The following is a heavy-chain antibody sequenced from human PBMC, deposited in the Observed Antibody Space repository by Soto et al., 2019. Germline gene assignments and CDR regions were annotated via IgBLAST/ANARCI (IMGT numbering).Heavy chain of an antibody. J-gene: IGHJ4*02. CDR3: ARHDGAYYYDTSLHYFDY. D-gene: IGHD3-22*01. CDR1: GGSISSSSYY. V-gene: IGHV4-39*01. Sequence: QLQLQESGPGLVKPSETLSLTCTVSGGSISSSSYYWGWIRQPPGKGLEWIGSIYYSGSTYYNPSLKSRVTISVDTSKNQFSLKLSSVTAADTAVYYCARHDGAYYYDTSLHYFDYWGQGTLVTVSS. CDR2: IYYSGST.